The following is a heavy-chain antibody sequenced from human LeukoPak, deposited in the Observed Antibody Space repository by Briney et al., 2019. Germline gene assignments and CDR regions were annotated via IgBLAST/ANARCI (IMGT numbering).Heavy chain of an antibody. J-gene: IGHJ1*01. D-gene: IGHD2-2*01. Sequence: PSETLSLTCAVSGYSISSGYYWGWIRQPPGKGLEWIGSIYHSGSTYYNPSLKSRVTISVDTSKNQFSLKLSSVTAADTAVYYSARHVYCSSTGCYYYEYFQHWGQGTLVTVSS. CDR2: IYHSGST. CDR3: ARHVYCSSTGCYYYEYFQH. V-gene: IGHV4-38-2*01. CDR1: GYSISSGYY.